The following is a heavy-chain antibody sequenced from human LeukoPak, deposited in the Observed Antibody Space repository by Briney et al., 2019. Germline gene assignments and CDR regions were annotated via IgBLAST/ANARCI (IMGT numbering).Heavy chain of an antibody. D-gene: IGHD5-12*01. Sequence: GGSLRLSCAASGFTFSTYAMTWVRQAPGKGLEWVSSISSSSSDIYYVDSVKGRFTISRDNSKNSLYLQMNSLRAEDTAVYYCATGYSGYHSNYYYMDVWGKGTTLTVSS. CDR2: ISSSSSDI. CDR3: ATGYSGYHSNYYYMDV. J-gene: IGHJ6*03. V-gene: IGHV3-21*01. CDR1: GFTFSTYA.